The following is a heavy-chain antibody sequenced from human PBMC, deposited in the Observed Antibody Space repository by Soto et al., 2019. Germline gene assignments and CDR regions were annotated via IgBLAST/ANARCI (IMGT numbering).Heavy chain of an antibody. V-gene: IGHV3-23*01. Sequence: GGSLRLSCAASGCTFSSHAMSWVRQAPGKGLEWVSAISGSGGSTYYADSVKGRFTISRDNSKNTLYLQMNSLRAEDTAVYYCAKDRESYDFWSGPTRRYYYYMDVWGKGTTVTVSS. CDR1: GCTFSSHA. CDR2: ISGSGGST. D-gene: IGHD3-3*01. J-gene: IGHJ6*03. CDR3: AKDRESYDFWSGPTRRYYYYMDV.